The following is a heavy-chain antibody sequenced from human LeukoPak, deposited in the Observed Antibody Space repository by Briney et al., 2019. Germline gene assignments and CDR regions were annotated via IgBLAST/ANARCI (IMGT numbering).Heavy chain of an antibody. J-gene: IGHJ3*02. CDR3: TTSSGIRSYDAFNI. Sequence: GGSLRLSCAASRFTFTNAWMRWVRQASGKGLEGVGRIKSKTDGGTTDYAAPVKGRFTISRDDSKNTLYLQMNSLKTEDTAVYYCTTSSGIRSYDAFNIWGQGTMVTASS. CDR1: RFTFTNAW. CDR2: IKSKTDGGTT. D-gene: IGHD1-26*01. V-gene: IGHV3-15*01.